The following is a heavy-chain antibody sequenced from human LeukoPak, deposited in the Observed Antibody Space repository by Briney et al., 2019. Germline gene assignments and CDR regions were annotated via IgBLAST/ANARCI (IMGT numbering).Heavy chain of an antibody. J-gene: IGHJ5*02. V-gene: IGHV1-2*06. D-gene: IGHD2-2*01. Sequence: GASVKVSCKASGYTFTSYYMHWVRQAPGQGLEWMGLINPTGGSTGYAQKFQGRVTMTRDTSISTAYMELSRLRSDDTAVYYCARIGDYCSSTGCFPGFNWFDPWGQGTLVTVSS. CDR2: INPTGGST. CDR1: GYTFTSYY. CDR3: ARIGDYCSSTGCFPGFNWFDP.